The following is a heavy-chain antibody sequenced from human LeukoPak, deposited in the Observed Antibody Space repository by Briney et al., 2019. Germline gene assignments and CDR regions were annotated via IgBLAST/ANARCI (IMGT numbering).Heavy chain of an antibody. Sequence: GASVKVSCKASGGTFSSYAISWVRQAPGQGLEWMGGIIPIFGTANYAQKFQGRVTITADESTSTAYMELSSLRSEDTTVYYCARGSDSGYVLSRFNYFDYWGQGTLVTVSS. J-gene: IGHJ4*02. CDR3: ARGSDSGYVLSRFNYFDY. V-gene: IGHV1-69*13. CDR1: GGTFSSYA. CDR2: IIPIFGTA. D-gene: IGHD5-12*01.